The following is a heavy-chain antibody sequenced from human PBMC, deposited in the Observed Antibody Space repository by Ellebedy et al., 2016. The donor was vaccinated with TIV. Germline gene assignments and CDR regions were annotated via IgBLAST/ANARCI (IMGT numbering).Heavy chain of an antibody. J-gene: IGHJ5*02. D-gene: IGHD5-18*01. CDR1: GGTFSSYA. CDR2: INPNSGGT. CDR3: AREGVFRGYSYGMGFNP. Sequence: ASVKVSXXASGGTFSSYAISWVRQAPGQGLEWMGWINPNSGGTNYAQKFQGRVTMTRDTSISTAYMELSRLRSDDTAVYYCAREGVFRGYSYGMGFNPWGQGTLVTVSS. V-gene: IGHV1-2*02.